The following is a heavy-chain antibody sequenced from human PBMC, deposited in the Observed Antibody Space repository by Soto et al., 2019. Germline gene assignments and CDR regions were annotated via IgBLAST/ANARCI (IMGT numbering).Heavy chain of an antibody. Sequence: GGSLRLSCAASGFTFSSYAMHWVRQAPGKGLEWVAVISYDGSNKYYADSVKGRFTISRDNSKNTLYLQMNSLRAEDTAVYYCAEGPQAAISWDYYYYGMDVWGQGTTVTVSS. J-gene: IGHJ6*02. D-gene: IGHD2-2*02. CDR1: GFTFSSYA. V-gene: IGHV3-30-3*01. CDR2: ISYDGSNK. CDR3: AEGPQAAISWDYYYYGMDV.